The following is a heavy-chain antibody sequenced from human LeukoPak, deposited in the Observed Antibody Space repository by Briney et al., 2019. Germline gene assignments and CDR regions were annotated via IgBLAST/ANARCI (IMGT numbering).Heavy chain of an antibody. CDR2: XXXXXGGT. V-gene: IGHV1-2*04. CDR3: ARDALLRYFDGSTPNYGMDV. Sequence: ASVKVSCKASGYTFTGYYMHWVRQAPGQGLEXXXXXXXXXGGTNYAQKFQGWVTMTRDTSISTAYMELSRLRSDDTAAYYCARDALLRYFDGSTPNYGMDVWGKGTTVTVSS. CDR1: GYTFTGYY. J-gene: IGHJ6*04. D-gene: IGHD3-9*01.